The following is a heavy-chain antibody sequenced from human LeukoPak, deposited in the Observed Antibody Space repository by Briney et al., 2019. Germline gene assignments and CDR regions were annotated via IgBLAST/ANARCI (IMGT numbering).Heavy chain of an antibody. CDR2: ISGSGGST. CDR3: AKGRPTYYYDSSGYGFDY. V-gene: IGHV3-23*01. CDR1: GFTFSSYA. D-gene: IGHD3-22*01. J-gene: IGHJ4*02. Sequence: GGSLRLSCAASGFTFSSYARSWVRQAPGKGLEWVSAISGSGGSTYYADSVKGRFTISRDNSKNTLYLQMNSLRAEDTAVYYCAKGRPTYYYDSSGYGFDYWGQGTLVTVSS.